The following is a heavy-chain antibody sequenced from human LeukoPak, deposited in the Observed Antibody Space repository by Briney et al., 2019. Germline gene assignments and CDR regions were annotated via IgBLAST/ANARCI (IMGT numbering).Heavy chain of an antibody. CDR1: GFTFSSYA. J-gene: IGHJ6*03. CDR3: AKSLDYSNYEGYYYYMDV. D-gene: IGHD4-11*01. Sequence: GGSLRLSCAASGFTFSSYAMSWVRQAPGKGLEWVSAISGSGGSTYYADSVKGRFTISRDNSKNTLYLQMNSLRAEDTAVYYCAKSLDYSNYEGYYYYMDVWGKGTTVTVSS. CDR2: ISGSGGST. V-gene: IGHV3-23*01.